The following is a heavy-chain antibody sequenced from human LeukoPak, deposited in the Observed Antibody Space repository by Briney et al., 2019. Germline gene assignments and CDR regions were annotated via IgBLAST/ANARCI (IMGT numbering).Heavy chain of an antibody. Sequence: SVKVSCKASGGTFSSYAISWVRQAPGQGLEWMGGIIPIFGTANYAQKFQGRVTITADKSTSTAYMELSSLRSEDTAVYYCARVGYCSGGSCYPDGAFDIWGQGTMVTVSS. CDR2: IIPIFGTA. CDR3: ARVGYCSGGSCYPDGAFDI. V-gene: IGHV1-69*06. CDR1: GGTFSSYA. J-gene: IGHJ3*02. D-gene: IGHD2-15*01.